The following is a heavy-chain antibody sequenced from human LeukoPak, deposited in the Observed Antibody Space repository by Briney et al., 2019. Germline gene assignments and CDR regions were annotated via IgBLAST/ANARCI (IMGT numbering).Heavy chain of an antibody. V-gene: IGHV1-18*01. CDR2: ISAYNGNT. CDR1: GYTFTSYG. D-gene: IGHD3-3*01. CDR3: ARDAKYYDFWSGYCWFDP. Sequence: ASVKVSCKASGYTFTSYGISWVRQAPGQGLEWMGWISAYNGNTNYAQKLQGRVTMTTDTSTSTAYMELRSLRSDDTAVYYGARDAKYYDFWSGYCWFDPWGQGTLVTVSS. J-gene: IGHJ5*02.